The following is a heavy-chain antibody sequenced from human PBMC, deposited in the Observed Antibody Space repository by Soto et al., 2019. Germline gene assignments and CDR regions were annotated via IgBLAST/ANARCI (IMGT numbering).Heavy chain of an antibody. D-gene: IGHD4-17*01. CDR2: VSYDGSNK. V-gene: IGHV3-30-3*01. CDR1: GVTFSRYA. J-gene: IGHJ4*02. CDR3: AGNNDYGDYPDY. Sequence: QVQLVESGGGVVQPGRSLRLSCAASGVTFSRYAMHWVRQAPGKGLEWVAVVSYDGSNKYYGDSVKGRFTISRDNSKNTLYLQMNSLRVEDTAVYYCAGNNDYGDYPDYWGQGTLVTVSS.